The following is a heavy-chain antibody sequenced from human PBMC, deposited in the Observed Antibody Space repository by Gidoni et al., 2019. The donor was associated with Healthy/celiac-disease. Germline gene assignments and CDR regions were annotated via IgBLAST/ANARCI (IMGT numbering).Heavy chain of an antibody. CDR2: IRSKANSYAT. D-gene: IGHD1-20*01. J-gene: IGHJ6*03. Sequence: EVQLVESGGGLVQPGGSLKLSCAASGFTFSGSAMHWVRQASGKGLEWVGRIRSKANSYATAYAASVKGRFTISRDDSKNTAYLQMNSLKTEDTAVYYCTRPYIDRYYMDVWGKGTTVTVSS. CDR3: TRPYIDRYYMDV. V-gene: IGHV3-73*02. CDR1: GFTFSGSA.